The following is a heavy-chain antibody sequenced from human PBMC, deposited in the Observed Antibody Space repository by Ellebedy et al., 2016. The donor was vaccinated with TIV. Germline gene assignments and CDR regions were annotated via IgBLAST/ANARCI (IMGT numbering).Heavy chain of an antibody. CDR1: GFTFSFYW. CDR3: ASPPGVVAL. CDR2: INNDGSEK. V-gene: IGHV3-7*03. J-gene: IGHJ4*02. Sequence: PGGSLRLSCAGSGFTFSFYWTSCVRQAPGKGPEWVANINNDGSEKFYVDSVKGRFTISRDNAKNSLYLQMNSLRAEDTAVYYCASPPGVVALWGQGTLVTVSS. D-gene: IGHD3-10*01.